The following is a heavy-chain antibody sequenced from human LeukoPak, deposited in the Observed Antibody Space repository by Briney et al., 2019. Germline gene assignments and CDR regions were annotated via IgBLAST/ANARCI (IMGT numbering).Heavy chain of an antibody. CDR1: GYTFTSYG. CDR2: NSAYNGNT. CDR3: ARDRRRGYSYGYDDY. Sequence: ASVKVSCRASGYTFTSYGISWVRQAPGQGLEWMGWNSAYNGNTNYAQKLQGRVTMTTDTSTSTAYMELRSLRSDDTAVYYCARDRRRGYSYGYDDYWGQGTLVTVSS. D-gene: IGHD5-18*01. J-gene: IGHJ4*02. V-gene: IGHV1-18*01.